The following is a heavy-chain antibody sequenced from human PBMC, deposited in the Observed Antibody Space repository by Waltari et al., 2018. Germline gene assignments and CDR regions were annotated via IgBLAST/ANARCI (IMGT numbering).Heavy chain of an antibody. V-gene: IGHV1-69*05. CDR2: IIPIFGTA. J-gene: IGHJ6*02. Sequence: QVQLVQSGAEVKKPGSSVKVSCKASGGTFSSYAISWVRQAPGQGLEWMGGIIPIFGTANYAQKFQGRVTITTDESTSTAYMELSSLRSEDTAVYYCARELGDPNYYYYYGMDVWGQGTTVTVSS. D-gene: IGHD3-16*01. CDR3: ARELGDPNYYYYYGMDV. CDR1: GGTFSSYA.